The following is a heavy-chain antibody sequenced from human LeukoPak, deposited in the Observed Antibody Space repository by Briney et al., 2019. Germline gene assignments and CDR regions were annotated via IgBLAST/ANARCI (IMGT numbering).Heavy chain of an antibody. Sequence: SETLSLTCTVSGGSISSGSYYWSWIRQPAGKGLEWIGRIYTSGSTNYNPSLKSRVAISVDTSKNQFSLKLSSVTAADTAVYYCAREGAGGLDTDTFDYWGQGTLVTVSS. D-gene: IGHD5-18*01. V-gene: IGHV4-61*02. CDR2: IYTSGST. CDR1: GGSISSGSYY. CDR3: AREGAGGLDTDTFDY. J-gene: IGHJ4*02.